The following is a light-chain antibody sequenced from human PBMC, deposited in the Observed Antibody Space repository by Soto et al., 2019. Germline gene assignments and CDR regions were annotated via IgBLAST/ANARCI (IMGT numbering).Light chain of an antibody. J-gene: IGKJ1*01. CDR3: QQHKSYPRT. CDR1: RSISTW. CDR2: TAS. V-gene: IGKV1-5*03. Sequence: DIQMTQSPSTLSASVGDRVTITCRASRSISTWLVWYQQKPGKAPRLLIYTASSLESGVPSRFSGSGSGTEFTLTISSLQPDDFATYYCQQHKSYPRTFGQGTKVEIK.